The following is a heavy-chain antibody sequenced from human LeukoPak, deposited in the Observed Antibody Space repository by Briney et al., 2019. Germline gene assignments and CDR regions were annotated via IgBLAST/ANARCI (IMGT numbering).Heavy chain of an antibody. CDR2: ISSSGSTI. Sequence: PGGSLRLSCAASGFTFSSYEMNWVRQAPGKGLEWVSYISSSGSTIYYADSVKGRFTISRDNAKNSLYLQMNSLRAEDTAVYYCASAGVYCSSTSYYNYYYYGMDVWGQGTTVTVSS. CDR3: ASAGVYCSSTSYYNYYYYGMDV. J-gene: IGHJ6*02. D-gene: IGHD2-2*01. CDR1: GFTFSSYE. V-gene: IGHV3-48*03.